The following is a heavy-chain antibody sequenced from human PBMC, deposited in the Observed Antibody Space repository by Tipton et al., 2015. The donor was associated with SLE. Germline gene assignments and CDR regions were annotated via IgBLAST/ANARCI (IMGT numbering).Heavy chain of an antibody. CDR3: ARDRRLIAAPSFWWYFDL. Sequence: TLSLTCTVSGGSISSYYWSWIRQPPGKGLEWIGYIYYSGITNYNPPLKSRVTISVDTSKNEFSLKLSSVTAADTAVYYCARDRRLIAAPSFWWYFDLWGRGTLVTVSS. CDR1: GGSISSYY. D-gene: IGHD6-13*01. J-gene: IGHJ2*01. V-gene: IGHV4-59*12. CDR2: IYYSGIT.